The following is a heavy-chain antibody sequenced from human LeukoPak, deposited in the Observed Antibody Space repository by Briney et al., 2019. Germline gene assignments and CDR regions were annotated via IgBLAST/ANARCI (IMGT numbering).Heavy chain of an antibody. CDR2: INPNSGGT. V-gene: IGHV1-2*02. CDR1: GYTFTAYC. D-gene: IGHD2-15*01. J-gene: IGHJ4*02. CDR3: AREGLGGLLSNY. Sequence: ASVKVSCKASGYTFTAYCMHWVRQAPGQGLEWMGWINPNSGGTNYAQKFQGRVTMTRDTSISTAYMELSSLTSDDTAVYYCAREGLGGLLSNYWGQGTLVTVSS.